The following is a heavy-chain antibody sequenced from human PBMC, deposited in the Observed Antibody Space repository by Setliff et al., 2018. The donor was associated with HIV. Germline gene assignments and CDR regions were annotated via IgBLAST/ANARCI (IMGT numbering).Heavy chain of an antibody. CDR1: GGSFSGYY. J-gene: IGHJ6*03. D-gene: IGHD2-2*01. V-gene: IGHV4-34*01. CDR2: IHHSGIT. CDR3: ARATPFVVVPAAPNYYYYMDV. Sequence: SETLSLTCAVYGGSFSGYYWGWIRQPPGKGLGWIGEIHHSGITNYNPSLKSRVTISIDTSKNQFSLKLSSVTAADTAVYSCARATPFVVVPAAPNYYYYMDVWGKGTTVTVSS.